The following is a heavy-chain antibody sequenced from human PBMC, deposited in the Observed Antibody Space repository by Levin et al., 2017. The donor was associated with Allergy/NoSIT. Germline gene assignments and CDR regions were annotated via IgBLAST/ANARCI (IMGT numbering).Heavy chain of an antibody. CDR2: IWYDGSNK. D-gene: IGHD5-12*01. Sequence: PGGSLRLSCAASGFTFSSYGMHWVRQAPGKGLEWVAVIWYDGSNKYYADSVKGRFTISRDNSKNTLYLQMNSLRAEDTAVYYCARERFNSGYDAGDYWGQGTLVTVSS. V-gene: IGHV3-33*01. CDR3: ARERFNSGYDAGDY. J-gene: IGHJ4*02. CDR1: GFTFSSYG.